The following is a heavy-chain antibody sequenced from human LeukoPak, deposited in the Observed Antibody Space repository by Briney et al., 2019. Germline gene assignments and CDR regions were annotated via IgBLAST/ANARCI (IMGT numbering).Heavy chain of an antibody. Sequence: GGSLRLSCAASGFTLSAYAMHWVRQAPGRGLEWVAVISYDSSNYYYADPVKGRFTISRDNSKNTLFLQMNNLRAEDTAKYYCAKSLLTTAAGTGRAFDIWGQGTMVTVSS. CDR1: GFTLSAYA. CDR3: AKSLLTTAAGTGRAFDI. V-gene: IGHV3-30-3*01. CDR2: ISYDSSNY. D-gene: IGHD2/OR15-2a*01. J-gene: IGHJ3*02.